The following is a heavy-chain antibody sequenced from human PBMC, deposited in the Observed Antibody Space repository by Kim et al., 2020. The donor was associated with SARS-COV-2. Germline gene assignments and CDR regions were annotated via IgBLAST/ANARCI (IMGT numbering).Heavy chain of an antibody. CDR2: INDGSNYI. V-gene: IGHV3-21*06. Sequence: GGSLRLSCVGSGFAFSTFTVAWVRQAPNKGLEWVASINDGSNYIYYADSVKGRFTVSRDNAKNSLFLDMASLTAEDTAVYFCARVPTNRVEAAPCYLDSWGQGVKVVVSS. J-gene: IGHJ4*02. CDR1: GFAFSTFT. CDR3: ARVPTNRVEAAPCYLDS.